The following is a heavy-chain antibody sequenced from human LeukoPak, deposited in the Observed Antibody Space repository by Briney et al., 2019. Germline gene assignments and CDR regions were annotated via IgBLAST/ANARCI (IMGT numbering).Heavy chain of an antibody. CDR3: ARDQRVTGRPDIDY. CDR1: GFTFRNHW. V-gene: IGHV3-74*03. Sequence: AGGSLRLSCAASGFTFRNHWMRWVRQTPGKGLVWVSRISSDGSSTTYADSVKGRFTISRDNAKNTLYLQMNNLRAEDTAMYYCARDQRVTGRPDIDYWGQGTLVIVSS. D-gene: IGHD6-6*01. J-gene: IGHJ4*02. CDR2: ISSDGSST.